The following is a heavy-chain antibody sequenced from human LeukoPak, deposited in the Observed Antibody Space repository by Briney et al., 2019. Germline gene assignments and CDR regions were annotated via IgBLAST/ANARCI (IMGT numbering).Heavy chain of an antibody. CDR1: GFTFDDFA. J-gene: IGHJ4*02. Sequence: GGSLRLSCAASGFTFDDFAMHWVRQVTGKGLEWVAGISWNSARILYADSVEGRFTISRDNAKKSLYLQMNSLKVEDTALYYCSRGLAELNWGQGTLVTVSS. D-gene: IGHD3-10*01. V-gene: IGHV3-9*01. CDR2: ISWNSARI. CDR3: SRGLAELN.